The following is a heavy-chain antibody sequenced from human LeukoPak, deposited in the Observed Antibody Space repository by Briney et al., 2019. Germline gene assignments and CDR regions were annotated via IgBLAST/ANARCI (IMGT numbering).Heavy chain of an antibody. J-gene: IGHJ4*02. CDR3: ARDLYGGNSFDY. Sequence: ASVKVSCKASGYTFTGYYMHWVRQAPGQGLEWMGWINPNSGDTNYAQKFQGRVTMTRDTSISTAYMELSRLRSDDTAVYYCARDLYGGNSFDYWGQGTMVTVYS. D-gene: IGHD4-23*01. CDR2: INPNSGDT. CDR1: GYTFTGYY. V-gene: IGHV1-2*02.